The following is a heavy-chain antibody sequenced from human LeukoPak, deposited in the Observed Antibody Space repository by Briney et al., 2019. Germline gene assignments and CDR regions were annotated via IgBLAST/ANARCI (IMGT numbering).Heavy chain of an antibody. CDR1: GGSISTYY. Sequence: PSETLSLPCTVSGGSISTYYWTWLRQPPGKGLEWFGYIYPGGGTNYSPSINSRVTITVDTSKNQFSLRLTSVTAADTAVYYCAKMTVGSYIDYWGQGTLVTVSS. D-gene: IGHD3-10*01. J-gene: IGHJ4*02. V-gene: IGHV4-4*09. CDR3: AKMTVGSYIDY. CDR2: IYPGGGT.